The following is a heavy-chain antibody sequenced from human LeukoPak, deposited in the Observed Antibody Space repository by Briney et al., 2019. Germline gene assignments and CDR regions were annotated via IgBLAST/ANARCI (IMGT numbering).Heavy chain of an antibody. J-gene: IGHJ2*01. CDR1: GYSFTSYW. Sequence: GESLKISCKGSGYSFTSYWIGWVRQMPGKGLEWTGIIYPGDSDTRYSPSFQGQVTISADKSISTAYLQWSSLKASDTAMYYCARFPRIAAADHWYFDLWGRGTLVTVSS. CDR2: IYPGDSDT. D-gene: IGHD6-13*01. V-gene: IGHV5-51*01. CDR3: ARFPRIAAADHWYFDL.